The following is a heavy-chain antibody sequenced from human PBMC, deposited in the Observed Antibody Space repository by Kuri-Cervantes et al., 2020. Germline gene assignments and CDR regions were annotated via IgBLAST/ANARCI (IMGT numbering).Heavy chain of an antibody. D-gene: IGHD2-8*01. CDR2: IIPIFATA. CDR1: GGTFSSYA. J-gene: IGHJ4*02. CDR3: ARDQDCTNGICIPDF. V-gene: IGHV1-69*05. Sequence: SVKVSCKASGGTFSSYAISWVRQAPGQGLEWMGGIIPIFATANYAQKLQVRVTITTDESKSTAYMELSSLRSEDTAVYYCARDQDCTNGICIPDFWGQGTLVTVSS.